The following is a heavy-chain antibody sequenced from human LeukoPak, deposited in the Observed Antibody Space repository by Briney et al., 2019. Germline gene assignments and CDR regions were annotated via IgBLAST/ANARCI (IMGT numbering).Heavy chain of an antibody. J-gene: IGHJ3*02. D-gene: IGHD3-22*01. CDR3: ARQVIVGNEYGAFVI. V-gene: IGHV5-51*01. Sequence: PGESLKISCKGSGYSFTSYWIGWVRQMPGKGLEWRGIIYPGDSDTRYSPSFQGQVTISADKSISTAYLQWSSLKASDTAMYYCARQVIVGNEYGAFVIWGQGTMVTVSS. CDR2: IYPGDSDT. CDR1: GYSFTSYW.